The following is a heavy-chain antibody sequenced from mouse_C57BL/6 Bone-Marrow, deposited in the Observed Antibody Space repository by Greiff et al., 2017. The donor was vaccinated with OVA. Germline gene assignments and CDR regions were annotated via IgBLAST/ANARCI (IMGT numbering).Heavy chain of an antibody. CDR2: ILPGSGST. CDR1: GYTFTGYW. CDR3: ARVPYDYDKGYYFDY. D-gene: IGHD2-4*01. J-gene: IGHJ2*01. Sequence: AQLQQSGAELMKPGASVKLSCKATGYTFTGYWIEWVKQRPGHGLEWIGEILPGSGSTNYNEKFKGKATFTADTSSNTAYMQLSSLTTEDSAIYYCARVPYDYDKGYYFDYWGQGTTLTVSS. V-gene: IGHV1-9*01.